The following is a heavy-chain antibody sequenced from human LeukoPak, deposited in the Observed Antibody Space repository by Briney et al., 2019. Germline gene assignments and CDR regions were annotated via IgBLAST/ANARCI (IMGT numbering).Heavy chain of an antibody. CDR1: GDSISSYY. J-gene: IGHJ3*02. CDR2: IYNSGRT. CDR3: ARKVGAFDI. V-gene: IGHV4-59*01. Sequence: SETLSLTCTVSGDSISSYYWSWIRQPPGKGPEWIGYIYNSGRTNYSPSLKSRVTISADTSKNQFSLKLSSVTAADTAVYYCARKVGAFDIWGQGTMVTVSS.